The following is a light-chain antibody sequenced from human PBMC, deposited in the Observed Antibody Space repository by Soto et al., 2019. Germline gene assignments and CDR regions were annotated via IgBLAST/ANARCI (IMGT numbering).Light chain of an antibody. J-gene: IGKJ4*01. CDR1: QDISNY. CDR2: DAS. Sequence: DIQMTQSPSSLSASVGDRVTITCQASQDISNYLNWYQQKPGKAPKLLIYDASNLETGVPSRFSGSGSGTDSTFTISSLQPEDIATYYCQQYDNLRRTFGGGTKVDIK. V-gene: IGKV1-33*01. CDR3: QQYDNLRRT.